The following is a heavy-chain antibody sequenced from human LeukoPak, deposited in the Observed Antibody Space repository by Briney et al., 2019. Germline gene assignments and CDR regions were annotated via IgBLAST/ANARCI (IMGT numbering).Heavy chain of an antibody. D-gene: IGHD7-27*01. Sequence: SETLSLTCSVSGGSTSSSRYYWGWIRQPPGKGLEWIGSIYYSGSTYYNPSLKSRVTISVDMSKNQFSLKLNSVTAADTAVYYCAIHGWGSSWYFDPWGRGTLVTVSS. CDR3: AIHGWGSSWYFDP. J-gene: IGHJ2*01. V-gene: IGHV4-39*01. CDR1: GGSTSSSRYY. CDR2: IYYSGST.